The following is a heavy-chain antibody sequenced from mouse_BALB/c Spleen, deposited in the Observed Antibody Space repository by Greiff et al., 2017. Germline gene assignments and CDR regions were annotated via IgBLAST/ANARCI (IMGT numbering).Heavy chain of an antibody. V-gene: IGHV14-3*02. CDR2: IDPANGNT. D-gene: IGHD1-1*02. CDR3: ARGRGDPMAWFAY. CDR1: GFNIKDNY. Sequence: EVQLQESGAELVKPGASVKLSCTASGFNIKDNYMHWVKQRPEQGLEWIGRIDPANGNTKYDPKFQGKATITADTSSNTAYLQLSSLTSEDTAVYYCARGRGDPMAWFAYWGQGTLVTVSA. J-gene: IGHJ3*01.